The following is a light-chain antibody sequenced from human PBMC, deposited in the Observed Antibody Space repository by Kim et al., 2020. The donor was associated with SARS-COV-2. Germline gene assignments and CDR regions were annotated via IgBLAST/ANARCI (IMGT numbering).Light chain of an antibody. CDR3: QQYGNSPRT. Sequence: ETELTQSPATLSSSPGERANLSCRASQHINSNKLAWYQQLSGQPPKLVIYRASLRPTGIPDRFSGSGSGTEFALTISRLEPEDFAVYYCQQYGNSPRTFGQGTKVDSK. J-gene: IGKJ1*01. V-gene: IGKV3-20*01. CDR2: RAS. CDR1: QHINSNK.